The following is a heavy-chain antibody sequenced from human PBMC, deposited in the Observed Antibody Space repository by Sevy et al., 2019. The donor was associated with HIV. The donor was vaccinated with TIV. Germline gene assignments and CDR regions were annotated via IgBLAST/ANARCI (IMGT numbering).Heavy chain of an antibody. CDR2: IKSKPDGGTT. CDR3: STDPIIVLLVTDGMDV. J-gene: IGHJ6*02. Sequence: GGSLRLSCAASGFTFSHAWMSWVRQAPGKGLEWVGRIKSKPDGGTTEYAAPVKGRFTISSDDSKNTLFLQMNSLKTEDTAVYYCSTDPIIVLLVTDGMDVWGQGTTVTVSS. D-gene: IGHD2-8*02. V-gene: IGHV3-15*01. CDR1: GFTFSHAW.